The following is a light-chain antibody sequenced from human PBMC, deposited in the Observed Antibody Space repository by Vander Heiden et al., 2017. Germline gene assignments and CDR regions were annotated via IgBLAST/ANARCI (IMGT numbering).Light chain of an antibody. Sequence: DIQMTQSPSSLSASVGDRVTITCRASQNITTYLNWYQHKPGKAPNLLIYAASSLQSGVPSRFSGGGSGTDFTLTISSLQPEDFATYYYQQSYTTPRTFGQGTKVEIK. V-gene: IGKV1-39*01. J-gene: IGKJ1*01. CDR1: QNITTY. CDR3: QQSYTTPRT. CDR2: AAS.